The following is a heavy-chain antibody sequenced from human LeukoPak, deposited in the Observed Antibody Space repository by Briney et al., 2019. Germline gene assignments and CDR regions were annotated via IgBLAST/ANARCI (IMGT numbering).Heavy chain of an antibody. CDR3: AKVDRMIRGYYFDY. CDR1: GFTFSSYA. J-gene: IGHJ4*02. Sequence: GGSLRLSCAASGFTFSSYAMSWVRQAPGKGLEWVSAISGSGGSTYYADSVKGRFTISRDNSKNTLYLQMNSLRAEDAAVYYCAKVDRMIRGYYFDYWGQGTLVTVSS. CDR2: ISGSGGST. V-gene: IGHV3-23*01. D-gene: IGHD3-16*01.